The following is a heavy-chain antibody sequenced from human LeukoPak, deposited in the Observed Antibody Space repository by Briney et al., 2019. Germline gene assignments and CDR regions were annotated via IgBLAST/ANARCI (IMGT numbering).Heavy chain of an antibody. V-gene: IGHV4-59*01. Sequence: SETLSLTCTVPGGSISTYYWSWIRQPPGKGLEWIGYIYSSGSTNYNPSLKSRVTISVDASKNQFSLNLSSVTAADTAVYYCARGSPEYQLLLEVWGQGTLVTVFS. CDR3: ARGSPEYQLLLEV. CDR1: GGSISTYY. J-gene: IGHJ4*02. D-gene: IGHD2-2*01. CDR2: IYSSGST.